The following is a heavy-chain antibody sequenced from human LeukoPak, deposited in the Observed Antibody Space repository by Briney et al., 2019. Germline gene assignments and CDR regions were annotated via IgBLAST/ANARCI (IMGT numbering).Heavy chain of an antibody. CDR1: GYTFTSYG. CDR2: ISAYNGNT. CDR3: ARGGIVGATFLRRYYFDY. J-gene: IGHJ4*02. V-gene: IGHV1-18*01. Sequence: ASVKVSCKASGYTFTSYGISWVRQAPGQGLEWMGWISAYNGNTNYAQKLQGRVTMTTDTSTSTAYMELRSLRSDDTAVYYCARGGIVGATFLRRYYFDYWGQGTLVTVSS. D-gene: IGHD1-26*01.